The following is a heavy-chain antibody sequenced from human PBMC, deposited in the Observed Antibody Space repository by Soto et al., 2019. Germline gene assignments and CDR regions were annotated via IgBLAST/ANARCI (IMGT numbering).Heavy chain of an antibody. J-gene: IGHJ4*02. D-gene: IGHD3-3*01. CDR1: GYTFTSYG. CDR3: AREGGELRFLEWLDEFDY. V-gene: IGHV1-18*01. CDR2: ISAYNGNT. Sequence: AAVKVSCKASGYTFTSYGISWVRQAPGQGLEWIGWISAYNGNTNYAQKLQGRVTMTTDTSTSTAYMELRSLRSDDTAVYYCAREGGELRFLEWLDEFDYWGQGTLVTVSS.